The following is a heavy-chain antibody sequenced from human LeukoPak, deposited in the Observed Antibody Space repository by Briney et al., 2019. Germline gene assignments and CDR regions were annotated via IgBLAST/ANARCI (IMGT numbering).Heavy chain of an antibody. V-gene: IGHV4-61*02. CDR2: IYTSGST. D-gene: IGHD3-22*01. CDR1: GGSISSGSYS. Sequence: SQTLSLTCTVSGGSISSGSYSWSWIRQPAGKGLEWIGRIYTSGSTNYNPSLKSRVTISVDTSKKQFSLKLSSVTAADTAVYYCAREKIAYYDNSGRGWFDPWGQGTLVTVSS. CDR3: AREKIAYYDNSGRGWFDP. J-gene: IGHJ5*02.